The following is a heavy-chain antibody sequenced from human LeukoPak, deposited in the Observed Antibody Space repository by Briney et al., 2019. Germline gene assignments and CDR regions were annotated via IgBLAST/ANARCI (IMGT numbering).Heavy chain of an antibody. J-gene: IGHJ3*02. Sequence: GESLKISCKGSGYRLTNNWIGWVRQMPGKGLEWMGIIYPGDSDTRYSPPFQGQVTISADKSISTAYLQWSSLRASDTAMYYCAIEGYSYTDGFDIWGRGTMVTVSS. CDR2: IYPGDSDT. CDR1: GYRLTNNW. D-gene: IGHD5-18*01. CDR3: AIEGYSYTDGFDI. V-gene: IGHV5-51*01.